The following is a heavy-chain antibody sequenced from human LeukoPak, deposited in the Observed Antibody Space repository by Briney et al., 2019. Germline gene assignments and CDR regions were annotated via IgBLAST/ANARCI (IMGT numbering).Heavy chain of an antibody. CDR3: ARSMYGEGRRIIDFDY. CDR1: GFTFSDHY. V-gene: IGHV3-72*01. Sequence: PGGSLRLSCAASGFTFSDHYIDWVRQAPGKGPEWVARTRNKVNSYTTAHAASVTGRFTVSRDDSSNSVYLQMNSLKIEDTAVYYCARSMYGEGRRIIDFDYWGQGSLLTVSS. CDR2: TRNKVNSYTT. D-gene: IGHD4/OR15-4a*01. J-gene: IGHJ4*02.